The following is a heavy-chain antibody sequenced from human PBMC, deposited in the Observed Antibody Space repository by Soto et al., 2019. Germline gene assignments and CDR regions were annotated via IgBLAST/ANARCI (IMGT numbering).Heavy chain of an antibody. D-gene: IGHD1-26*01. CDR3: ARHYSGSYYAGMDA. CDR1: GYSFTSYW. J-gene: IGHJ6*02. CDR2: IDPSDSYT. Sequence: PGEAPNISCKGSGYSFTSYWISWVRQMPGKGLEWMGRIDPSDSYTNYSPSFQGHVTISADKSISTAYLQWSSLKASDTAMYYCARHYSGSYYAGMDALAQGTTLTVSS. V-gene: IGHV5-10-1*01.